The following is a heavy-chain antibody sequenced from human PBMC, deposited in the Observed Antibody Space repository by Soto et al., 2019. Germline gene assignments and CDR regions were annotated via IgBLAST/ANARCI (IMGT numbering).Heavy chain of an antibody. V-gene: IGHV3-7*01. CDR3: ARDRGFSCYDL. CDR2: TVPDGSER. Sequence: GSLRLSCAASGVTFSDSWMDWVRQAPGKGLEWVASTVPDGSERYYVDSVKGRFTISRDNTKTSLYLQMNSLRADDTAIYYCARDRGFSCYDLWGQGTLVTVSS. CDR1: GVTFSDSW. J-gene: IGHJ5*02. D-gene: IGHD2-2*01.